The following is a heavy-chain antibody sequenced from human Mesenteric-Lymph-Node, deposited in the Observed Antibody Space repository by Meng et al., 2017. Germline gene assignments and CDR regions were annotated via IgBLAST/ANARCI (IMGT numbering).Heavy chain of an antibody. CDR1: GFTFSNAW. Sequence: GGSLRLSCAASGFTFSNAWMSWVRPAPGKGLEWVGRIKSKTDGGTTDYAAPVKGRFTISRDDSKNTLYLQMNSLKTEDTAVYYCTTDQITMIVVANDAFDIWGQGTMVTVSS. CDR3: TTDQITMIVVANDAFDI. CDR2: IKSKTDGGTT. V-gene: IGHV3-15*01. D-gene: IGHD3-22*01. J-gene: IGHJ3*02.